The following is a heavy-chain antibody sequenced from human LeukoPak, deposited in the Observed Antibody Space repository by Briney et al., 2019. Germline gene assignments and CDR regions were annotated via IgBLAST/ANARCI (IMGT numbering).Heavy chain of an antibody. D-gene: IGHD3-3*01. CDR2: INHSGST. J-gene: IGHJ4*02. CDR1: GGSFSGYY. Sequence: SETLSLTCAVYGGSFSGYYWSWIRQPPGKGLEWIGEINHSGSTNYNPSLKSRVTISVDTSKNQFSLKLNSVTAADTAVYYCAKEGPPRYYDFWSGPYYFDYWGQGTLVTVSS. V-gene: IGHV4-34*01. CDR3: AKEGPPRYYDFWSGPYYFDY.